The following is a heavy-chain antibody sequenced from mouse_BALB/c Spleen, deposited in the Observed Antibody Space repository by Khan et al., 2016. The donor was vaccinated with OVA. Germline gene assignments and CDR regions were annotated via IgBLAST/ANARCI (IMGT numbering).Heavy chain of an antibody. J-gene: IGHJ3*01. Sequence: QVQLQQPGAELVKPGASVKLSCKASGYPLTSYWLHWVKQRPGQGLEWIGEIDPSDSFPNYNQKFKGKATVTVDKSSSSTHWPLSSLTSEDSAVYYGVISFHYGSSTWFAYWGQGTLVTVSA. V-gene: IGHV1-69*02. D-gene: IGHD1-1*01. CDR1: GYPLTSYW. CDR2: IDPSDSFP. CDR3: VISFHYGSSTWFAY.